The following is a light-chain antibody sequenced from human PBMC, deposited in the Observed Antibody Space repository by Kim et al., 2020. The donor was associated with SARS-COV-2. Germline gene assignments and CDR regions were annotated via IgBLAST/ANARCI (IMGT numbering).Light chain of an antibody. CDR3: QQPYNWPLT. CDR2: DAS. J-gene: IGKJ4*01. CDR1: QDRLTH. V-gene: IGKV3-11*01. Sequence: PGERATLSCRTSQDRLTHLAWYQQKSGQAPRLLISDASRRATGIPARFSGSGSGTDFTLTISSLEPEDFAAYYCQQPYNWPLTFGGGTKVDIK.